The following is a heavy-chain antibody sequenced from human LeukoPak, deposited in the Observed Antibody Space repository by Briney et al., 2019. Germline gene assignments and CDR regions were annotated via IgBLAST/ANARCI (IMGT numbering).Heavy chain of an antibody. CDR3: ARLSRYGDYGWFDP. CDR2: IYYSGST. D-gene: IGHD4-17*01. V-gene: IGHV4-39*01. Sequence: SETLSLTCTVSGGSISSSSYYWGWIRQPPGKGLEWIGSIYYSGSTYYNPSLKSRVTISVDTSKNQFSLKLSSVTAADTAVYYCARLSRYGDYGWFDPWGQGTLVTVSS. J-gene: IGHJ5*02. CDR1: GGSISSSSYY.